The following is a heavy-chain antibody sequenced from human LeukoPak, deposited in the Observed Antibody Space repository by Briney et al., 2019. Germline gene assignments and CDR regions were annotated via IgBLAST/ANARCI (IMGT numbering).Heavy chain of an antibody. Sequence: ASVKVSCKASGYTFTSYGISWVRQAPGQGLQGMGWISAYNGNTNYAQKLQGRVTMTTDTSTSTSYMELRSLRSDDTAVYYCARDLPRRMATTQPAGYWGQGTLVTVSS. V-gene: IGHV1-18*01. CDR1: GYTFTSYG. CDR2: ISAYNGNT. D-gene: IGHD5-24*01. J-gene: IGHJ4*02. CDR3: ARDLPRRMATTQPAGY.